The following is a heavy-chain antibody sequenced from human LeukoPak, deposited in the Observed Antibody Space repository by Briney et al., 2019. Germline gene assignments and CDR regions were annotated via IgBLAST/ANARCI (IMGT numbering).Heavy chain of an antibody. CDR1: GFTFSHYA. CDR3: ARGYSHNSGGWLDP. CDR2: LTDSGDAT. V-gene: IGHV3-23*01. D-gene: IGHD5-12*01. Sequence: QTGGSLRLSRAVSGFTFSHYAMSWVRQAPGAGLEWVGSLTDSGDATYYADSVKGRLTSSRDNSNSTLYLHISGLRDEDTAVYYCARGYSHNSGGWLDPWGQGTLVTVSS. J-gene: IGHJ5*02.